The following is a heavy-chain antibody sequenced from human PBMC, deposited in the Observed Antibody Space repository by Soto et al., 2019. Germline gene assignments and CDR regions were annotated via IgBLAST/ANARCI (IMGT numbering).Heavy chain of an antibody. CDR2: IYYSGST. CDR1: GGSISSGGYY. J-gene: IGHJ4*02. CDR3: ARDQGSSGYYYVGTGFDY. Sequence: SETLSLTCTVSGGSISSGGYYWSWIRQHPGKGLEWIGYIYYSGSTYYNPSLKSRVTISVDTSKNQFSLKLSPVTAADTAVYYCARDQGSSGYYYVGTGFDYWGQGTLVTVSS. V-gene: IGHV4-31*03. D-gene: IGHD3-22*01.